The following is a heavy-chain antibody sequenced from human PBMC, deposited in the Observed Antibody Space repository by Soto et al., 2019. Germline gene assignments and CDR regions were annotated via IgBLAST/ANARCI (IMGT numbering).Heavy chain of an antibody. Sequence: QVQLVGSGGGVVQPGRSLRLSCAASGFTFSSYAMHWVRQAPGKGLEWVAVISYDGSNKYYADSVKGRFTISRDNSKNTLYLQMNSLRAEDTAVYYCASLVVVTALGYAFDIWGQGTMVTVSS. V-gene: IGHV3-30-3*01. CDR1: GFTFSSYA. CDR2: ISYDGSNK. CDR3: ASLVVVTALGYAFDI. D-gene: IGHD2-21*02. J-gene: IGHJ3*02.